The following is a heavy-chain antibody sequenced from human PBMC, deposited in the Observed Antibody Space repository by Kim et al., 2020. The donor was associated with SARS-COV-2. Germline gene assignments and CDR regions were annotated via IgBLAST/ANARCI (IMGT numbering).Heavy chain of an antibody. CDR2: IYYSGST. CDR3: ARHPPEGYGGNDSYGLDV. D-gene: IGHD5-18*01. J-gene: IGHJ6*02. Sequence: SETLSLTCTVSGGSISSRDYYWDWIRQPPGRGLEWIGSIYYSGSTYYNPSLNSRVTMSLDTSNNQFSLKLSSVTAADTAVYYCARHPPEGYGGNDSYGLDVWGQGTTVTVSS. V-gene: IGHV4-39*01. CDR1: GGSISSRDYY.